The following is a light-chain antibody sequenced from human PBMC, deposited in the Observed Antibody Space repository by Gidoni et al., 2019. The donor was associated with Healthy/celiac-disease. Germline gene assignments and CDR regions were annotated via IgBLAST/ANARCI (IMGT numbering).Light chain of an antibody. CDR1: SSNIGSNY. Sequence: QSVLTQTPSASGTPGQRVTISCSGRSSNIGSNYVYWYQQIPGTAPNLLIYSNNQRPSGVPARFSGSKSGTSASLAISGLRSEDEADYYCAAWDDSLSGWVFGGGTKLTVL. V-gene: IGLV1-47*02. CDR3: AAWDDSLSGWV. CDR2: SNN. J-gene: IGLJ3*02.